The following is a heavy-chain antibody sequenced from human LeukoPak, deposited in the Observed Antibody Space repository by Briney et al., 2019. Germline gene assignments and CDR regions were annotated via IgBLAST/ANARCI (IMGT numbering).Heavy chain of an antibody. CDR2: ISYDGSNK. D-gene: IGHD4-17*01. J-gene: IGHJ4*02. CDR3: AKVSLPTVTTAPFDY. CDR1: GFTFSSYG. Sequence: GGSLRLSCAASGFTFSSYGMHWVRQAPGKGLEWVAVISYDGSNKYYADSVKGRFTISRDNSKNTLYLQMNSLRAEDTAVYYCAKVSLPTVTTAPFDYWGQGTLVTVSP. V-gene: IGHV3-30*18.